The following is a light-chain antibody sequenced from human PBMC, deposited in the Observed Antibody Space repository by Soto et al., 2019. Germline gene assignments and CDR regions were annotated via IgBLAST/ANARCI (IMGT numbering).Light chain of an antibody. J-gene: IGKJ2*01. V-gene: IGKV3-15*01. Sequence: EVVMTQSPATLSVSPGDRATLSCLASQSVDTNVAWYQQKPGQAPRLLVHGASTRATGVPARFTGLGSGTDFTLTISGLQSDDFAVYYCQQYYNWPPYTFGQGTKLQIK. CDR2: GAS. CDR3: QQYYNWPPYT. CDR1: QSVDTN.